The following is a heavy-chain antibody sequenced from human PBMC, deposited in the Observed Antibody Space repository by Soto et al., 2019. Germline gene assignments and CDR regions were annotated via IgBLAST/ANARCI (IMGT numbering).Heavy chain of an antibody. D-gene: IGHD3-3*01. V-gene: IGHV3-23*01. CDR1: GFTFSKYA. Sequence: GGSLRLSCAASGFTFSKYATSWVRQAPGKGLEWVSSFFGCCGSTFFADSVKGRFTISRDNSKNSLYLQMNSLRAEDTAVYYCAKDLFDFWSGYYSPIDYWGQGTLVTVSS. CDR2: FFGCCGST. CDR3: AKDLFDFWSGYYSPIDY. J-gene: IGHJ4*02.